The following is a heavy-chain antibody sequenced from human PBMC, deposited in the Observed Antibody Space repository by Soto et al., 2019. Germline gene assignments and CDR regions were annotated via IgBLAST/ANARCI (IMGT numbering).Heavy chain of an antibody. CDR2: MYYSGGT. J-gene: IGHJ4*02. Sequence: QVQPQESGPGLVKPSETLSLTCTVSGGSVSSGSYYWSWIRQPPGKGLEWIGYMYYSGGTNQNPSLKSRVTISVDTSKNQFSLKLISMSAADTAVYYCAAGWNPRPLDYWGQGTLVTVSS. D-gene: IGHD1-1*01. CDR3: AAGWNPRPLDY. CDR1: GGSVSSGSYY. V-gene: IGHV4-61*01.